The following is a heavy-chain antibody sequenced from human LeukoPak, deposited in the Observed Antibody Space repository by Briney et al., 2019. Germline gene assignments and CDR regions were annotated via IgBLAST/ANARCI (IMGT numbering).Heavy chain of an antibody. Sequence: SETLSLTCTVSGASVTSNHWGWIRQPPGKGLEWIGQADYGGSAHSNPSLNSRFTVSLDASTNQLSLDLISVSPADTALYIWATYFAGGGGRGYWAKGPLATVSS. D-gene: IGHD3-10*02. CDR3: ATYFAGGGGRGY. CDR2: ADYGGSA. CDR1: GASVTSNH. J-gene: IGHJ4*02. V-gene: IGHV4-59*02.